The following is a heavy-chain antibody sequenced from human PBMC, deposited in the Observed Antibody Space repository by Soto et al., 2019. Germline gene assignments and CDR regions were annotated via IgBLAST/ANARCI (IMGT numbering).Heavy chain of an antibody. CDR1: GFALSSYA. CDR3: AREWQQLTRFIVPYFYYGMDV. V-gene: IGHV3-23*01. D-gene: IGHD3-3*01. CDR2: INTSGGGT. J-gene: IGHJ6*02. Sequence: EVQLLQSGGGLVQPGGALTLSCAASGFALSSYAVGWVRQAPGKGVEWVSSINTSGGGTFYADSVRGRFTISRDNSKNALFLQMHGLRAEDTAVYYCAREWQQLTRFIVPYFYYGMDVWGQGATVTVSS.